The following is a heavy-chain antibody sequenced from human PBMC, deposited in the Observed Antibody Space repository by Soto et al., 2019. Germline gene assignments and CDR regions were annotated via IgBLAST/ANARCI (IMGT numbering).Heavy chain of an antibody. CDR3: ARRSYYGSGSIFDX. CDR2: IYYSGST. CDR1: GGSISRSGYY. Sequence: SETLSLTCTVSGGSISRSGYYWGWIRQPPGKGLEWIGNIYYSGSTNYNPSLKSRVTISVDTSKNQFSLKVSSVTAADTAVYYCARRSYYGSGSIFDXWGQGTLVTVSS. J-gene: IGHJ4*02. V-gene: IGHV4-39*01. D-gene: IGHD3-10*01.